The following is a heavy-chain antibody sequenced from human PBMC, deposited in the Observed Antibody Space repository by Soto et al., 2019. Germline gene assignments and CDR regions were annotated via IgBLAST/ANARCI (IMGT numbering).Heavy chain of an antibody. D-gene: IGHD3-10*01. V-gene: IGHV4-31*02. Sequence: SETLSLTCTVSGGSISSGGYYWSGIRQHPGKGLEWIGYIYYSGSTYYNTSLKSRVTISVDTSKNQFSLQLSSVTAADTAVYYCARVFGFGGMDVWGQGTTVT. CDR1: GGSISSGGYY. CDR3: ARVFGFGGMDV. J-gene: IGHJ6*02. CDR2: IYYSGST.